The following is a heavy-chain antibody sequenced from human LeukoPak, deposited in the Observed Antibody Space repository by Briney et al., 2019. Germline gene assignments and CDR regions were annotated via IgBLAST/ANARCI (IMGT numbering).Heavy chain of an antibody. Sequence: SETLSLTCTVSGGSISSYYWSWIRQPAGKGLEWIGRICTGGSTYYNPPLMGRVTISADKSKNQFSLKLRSVTAADTAVYYCARYCSSISCYGDYHYMDVWGKGTKVTVSS. CDR1: GGSISSYY. CDR3: ARYCSSISCYGDYHYMDV. CDR2: ICTGGST. J-gene: IGHJ6*03. D-gene: IGHD2-2*01. V-gene: IGHV4-4*07.